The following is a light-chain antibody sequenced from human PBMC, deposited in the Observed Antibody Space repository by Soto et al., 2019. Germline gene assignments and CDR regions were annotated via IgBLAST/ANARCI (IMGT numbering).Light chain of an antibody. CDR1: SRDIGGYNY. Sequence: QSALTQPASVSGSPGQSITISCTGTSRDIGGYNYVSWYQQHPGKAPKLMIYDVSHRPSGVSNRFSGSKSGNTASLTISGLQAEDEGDYYCSSYTSSSTYVFGTGTKVTVL. CDR2: DVS. V-gene: IGLV2-14*03. J-gene: IGLJ1*01. CDR3: SSYTSSSTYV.